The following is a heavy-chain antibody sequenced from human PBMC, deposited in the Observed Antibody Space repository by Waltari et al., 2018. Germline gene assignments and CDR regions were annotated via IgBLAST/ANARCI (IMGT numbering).Heavy chain of an antibody. D-gene: IGHD3-22*01. V-gene: IGHV4-4*02. J-gene: IGHJ4*02. CDR3: ARNGYYCIDF. Sequence: QVNLRESGQELVEPSGTLSLTSAALGGYISSHDWWSWVRQPPGKGLEWIGEIHHTGNTNYTPSLKSRVTISVDTSKNQFSLKLTSLTAADTAIYYCARNGYYCIDFWGQGTLVTVSS. CDR2: IHHTGNT. CDR1: GGYISSHDW.